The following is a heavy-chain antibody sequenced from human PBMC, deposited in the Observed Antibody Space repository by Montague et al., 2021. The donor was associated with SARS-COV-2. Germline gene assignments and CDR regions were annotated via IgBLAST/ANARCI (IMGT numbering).Heavy chain of an antibody. CDR1: GFSLTTGGMC. J-gene: IGHJ4*02. V-gene: IGHV2-70*01. D-gene: IGHD3-10*01. Sequence: PALVKPTQTLTLTCTFSGFSLTTGGMCVTWIRQPPGKALEWLAVVDWDDDKYYTSSLETRLAISKDTSRNQVVLTMTNMDPMDTGTYYCARIHGGTSGSFDYWGQGHLVSVSS. CDR3: ARIHGGTSGSFDY. CDR2: VDWDDDK.